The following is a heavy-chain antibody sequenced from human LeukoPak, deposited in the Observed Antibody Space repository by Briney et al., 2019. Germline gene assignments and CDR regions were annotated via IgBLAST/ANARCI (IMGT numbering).Heavy chain of an antibody. CDR2: INHSGST. V-gene: IGHV4-34*01. Sequence: SETLSLTCAVYGGSFSGYYWSWIRQPPGKGLEWIGEINHSGSTNYNPSLKSRVTISVDTSKNQFSLKLSSVTAADTAVYYCARGPPYCRSTSCRSVDVWGQGTTVTVSS. CDR3: ARGPPYCRSTSCRSVDV. J-gene: IGHJ6*02. D-gene: IGHD2-2*01. CDR1: GGSFSGYY.